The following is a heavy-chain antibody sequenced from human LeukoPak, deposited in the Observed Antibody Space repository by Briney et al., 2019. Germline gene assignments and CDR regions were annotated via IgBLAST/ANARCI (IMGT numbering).Heavy chain of an antibody. V-gene: IGHV4-38-2*02. Sequence: PSETLSLTCTVSGYSISSGYYWSWIRQPPGKGLEWIGEINHSGSTNYNPSLESRVTISVDTSKNQFSLKLSSVTAADTAVYYCARRKGFPYYYYYMDVWGKGTTVTVSS. CDR2: INHSGST. D-gene: IGHD2-21*01. CDR3: ARRKGFPYYYYYMDV. CDR1: GYSISSGYY. J-gene: IGHJ6*03.